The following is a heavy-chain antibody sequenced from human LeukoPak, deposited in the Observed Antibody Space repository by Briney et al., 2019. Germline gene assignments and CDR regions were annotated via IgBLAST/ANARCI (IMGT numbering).Heavy chain of an antibody. V-gene: IGHV3-15*01. J-gene: IGHJ4*02. CDR1: GFTFNNAW. CDR3: TRGDSSGYYNPTDY. D-gene: IGHD3-22*01. CDR2: IKSKTDGGTT. Sequence: GGSLRLSCAASGFTFNNAWMSWVRQAPGKGLEWVGRIKSKTDGGTTEYAASVKGRFTISRADSKSIAYLQMNSLKTEDTAVYYCTRGDSSGYYNPTDYWGQGTLVTVSS.